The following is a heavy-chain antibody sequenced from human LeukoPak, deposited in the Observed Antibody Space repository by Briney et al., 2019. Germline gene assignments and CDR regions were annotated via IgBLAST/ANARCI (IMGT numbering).Heavy chain of an antibody. Sequence: SETLSLTCTVSGGSISSYYWSWIRQPPGKGLEWIGYIYYSGSTNYNPSLKSRVTISVDTSKNQFSLKLSSVTAADTAVYYCARDHSAGTGWFDPWGQGTLVTVSS. D-gene: IGHD6-13*01. CDR2: IYYSGST. J-gene: IGHJ5*02. V-gene: IGHV4-59*01. CDR1: GGSISSYY. CDR3: ARDHSAGTGWFDP.